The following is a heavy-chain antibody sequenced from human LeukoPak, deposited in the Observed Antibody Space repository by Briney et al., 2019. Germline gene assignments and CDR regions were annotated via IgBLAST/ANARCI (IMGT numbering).Heavy chain of an antibody. Sequence: ETLSLTCAVYGGSFSGFYWSWVRQAPGKGLEWVSVIYSGGSTYYADSVKGRFTISRDNSKNTVYLQMNSLRAEDTAVYYCARHGSITMVRGRLRYYYMDVWGKGTTVTISS. CDR1: GGSFSGFY. CDR3: ARHGSITMVRGRLRYYYMDV. CDR2: IYSGGST. J-gene: IGHJ6*03. V-gene: IGHV3-53*01. D-gene: IGHD3-10*01.